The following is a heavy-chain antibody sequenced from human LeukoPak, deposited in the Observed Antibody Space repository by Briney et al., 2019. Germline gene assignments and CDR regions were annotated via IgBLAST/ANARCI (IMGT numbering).Heavy chain of an antibody. V-gene: IGHV3-74*01. CDR3: ARDQVGTMPLDF. CDR2: IETDGSTS. J-gene: IGHJ4*02. D-gene: IGHD1-26*01. CDR1: GFTFSSYS. Sequence: GGSLRLSCAASGFTFSSYSMNWVRQVPGKGLEWISWIETDGSTSGYLRSVQGRFTVYRDNAKSTVHLQMNSLRAEDTATYYCARDQVGTMPLDFWGQGTLVTVSS.